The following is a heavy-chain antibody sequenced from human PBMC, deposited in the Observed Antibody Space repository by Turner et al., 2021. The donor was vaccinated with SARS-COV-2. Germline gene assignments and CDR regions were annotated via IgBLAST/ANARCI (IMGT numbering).Heavy chain of an antibody. CDR3: ARDPDYYDSSGYWGAYYYGMDV. D-gene: IGHD3-22*01. J-gene: IGHJ6*02. Sequence: QVQLVESGGGVVQPGRSLRLSCAASGFTFSSYAMHWVRQAPGKGLEWVAVISDDGSNKYYADSVKGRFTISRDNSKNTLYLQMNSLRAEDTAVYYCARDPDYYDSSGYWGAYYYGMDVWGQGTTVTVSS. CDR2: ISDDGSNK. CDR1: GFTFSSYA. V-gene: IGHV3-30*04.